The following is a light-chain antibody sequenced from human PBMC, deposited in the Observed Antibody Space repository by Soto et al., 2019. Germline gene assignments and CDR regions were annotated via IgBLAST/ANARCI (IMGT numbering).Light chain of an antibody. J-gene: IGKJ2*01. CDR3: QQYNGYSHT. Sequence: DIQMTQSAFSLSASVADRVTITCRASQNIFDFLNWYQQKPGKAPKLLIYDASILQSGVPPRFSGSGSGAEFTLTISSLQPDDSATYHCQQYNGYSHTLGQGIKVDIK. V-gene: IGKV1-5*01. CDR1: QNIFDF. CDR2: DAS.